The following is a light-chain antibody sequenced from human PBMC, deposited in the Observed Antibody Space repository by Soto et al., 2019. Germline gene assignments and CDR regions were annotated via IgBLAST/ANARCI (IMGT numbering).Light chain of an antibody. CDR3: QQFNNSPLT. CDR1: QSLRNNY. CDR2: SAS. J-gene: IGKJ4*01. V-gene: IGKV3-20*01. Sequence: EIVLTQSPGTLSLSPGERATLSCRASQSLRNNYLAWYQQKPGQTPRLLIHSASSRATGIPDRFSGSGSGTDYTLTIRRLGPEEFAVYYCQQFNNSPLTFGGGTKVEIK.